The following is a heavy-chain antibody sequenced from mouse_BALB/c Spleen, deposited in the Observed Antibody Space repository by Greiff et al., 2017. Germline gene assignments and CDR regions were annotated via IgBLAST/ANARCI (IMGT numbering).Heavy chain of an antibody. CDR3: ARDGYYWYFDV. D-gene: IGHD2-3*01. J-gene: IGHJ1*01. Sequence: VQLQQSGAELVRPGASVTLSCKASGYTFTDYEMHWVKQTPVHGLEWIGAIDPETGGTAYNQKFKGKATLTADKSSSTAYMELRSLTSEDSAVYYCARDGYYWYFDVWGAGTTVTVSS. V-gene: IGHV1-15*01. CDR1: GYTFTDYE. CDR2: IDPETGGT.